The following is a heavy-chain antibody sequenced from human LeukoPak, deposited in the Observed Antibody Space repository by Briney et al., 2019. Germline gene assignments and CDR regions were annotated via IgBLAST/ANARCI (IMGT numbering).Heavy chain of an antibody. J-gene: IGHJ6*02. CDR2: ITWNSGNI. Sequence: PGGSLRLSCAASGFTFDDYAMNWVRQAPEKGLEWVSGITWNSGNIGYAASVKGRFTISRDNAKNSLYLQMNSLRAEDTALYYCVKRADYYGMDVWGRGTTVTVSS. D-gene: IGHD6-25*01. CDR1: GFTFDDYA. CDR3: VKRADYYGMDV. V-gene: IGHV3-9*01.